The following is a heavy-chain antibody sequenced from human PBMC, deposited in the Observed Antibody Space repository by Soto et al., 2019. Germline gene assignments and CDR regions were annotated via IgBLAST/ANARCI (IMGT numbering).Heavy chain of an antibody. V-gene: IGHV3-23*01. CDR1: GFTFSSYA. J-gene: IGHJ4*02. D-gene: IGHD1-26*01. CDR2: ISGSGGST. CDR3: ARRGSGSYYAY. Sequence: EVQLLESGGGLVQPGGSLRLSCAASGFTFSSYAMRWVRQAPGKGLEWVSAISGSGGSTYYADSVKGRFTISRDNSKNTLYLQMNSLRAEDTAVYYCARRGSGSYYAYWGQGTLVIVSS.